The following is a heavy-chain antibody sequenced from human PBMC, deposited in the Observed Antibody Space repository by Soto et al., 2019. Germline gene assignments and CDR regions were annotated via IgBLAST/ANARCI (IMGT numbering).Heavy chain of an antibody. CDR1: GFSLSNYW. CDR2: ISTDGSTT. CDR3: IRSSTGSYGLFDY. J-gene: IGHJ4*02. V-gene: IGHV3-74*01. D-gene: IGHD5-18*01. Sequence: EVQLVESGGGLVQPAGSLRLSCAAFGFSLSNYWMHWVRQAPGKGLVWVSRISTDGSTTNYADSVKGRFTISRDNAKNTLYLQMNSLRAEDTAVYYCIRSSTGSYGLFDYWGQGTLVTVSS.